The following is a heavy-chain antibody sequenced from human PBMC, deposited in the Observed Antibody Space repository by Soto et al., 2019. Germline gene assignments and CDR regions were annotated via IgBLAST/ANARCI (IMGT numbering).Heavy chain of an antibody. V-gene: IGHV2-26*01. J-gene: IGHJ5*02. Sequence: SGPTLVNPTETLTLTCTVSGFSLSNARMGVSWIRQPPGKALEWLAHIFSNDEKSYSTSLKSRLTISKDTSKSQVVLTMTNMDPVDTATYYCARISAAAHSWGNWFDPWGQGTLVTVSS. D-gene: IGHD2-2*01. CDR2: IFSNDEK. CDR3: ARISAAAHSWGNWFDP. CDR1: GFSLSNARMG.